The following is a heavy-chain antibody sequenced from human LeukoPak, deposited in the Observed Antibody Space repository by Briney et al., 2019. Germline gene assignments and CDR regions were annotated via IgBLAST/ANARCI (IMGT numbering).Heavy chain of an antibody. J-gene: IGHJ5*02. CDR2: ISGSGGST. CDR3: ARDLGYCSGGSCENWFDP. V-gene: IGHV3-23*01. D-gene: IGHD2-15*01. CDR1: GFTFSSYA. Sequence: GGSLRLSCAASGFTFSSYAMSWVRQAPGKGLEWVSAISGSGGSTYYADSVKGRFTISRDNSKNTLYLQMNSLRAEDTAVYYCARDLGYCSGGSCENWFDPWGQGTLVTVSS.